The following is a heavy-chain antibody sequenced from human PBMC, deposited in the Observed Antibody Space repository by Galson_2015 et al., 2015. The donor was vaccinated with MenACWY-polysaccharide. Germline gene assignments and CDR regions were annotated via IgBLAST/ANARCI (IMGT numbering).Heavy chain of an antibody. V-gene: IGHV1-18*01. J-gene: IGHJ4*02. Sequence: SVKVSCKASGYGFSAYGITWVRQAPGQGLEWMGWINPYNGNANYAQKFQGRVTLTTDTSTSTAYMELRSLRSDDTAVYYCASSKGLYSLDNSGYYWGQGTLVTVSS. D-gene: IGHD3-22*01. CDR2: INPYNGNA. CDR1: GYGFSAYG. CDR3: ASSKGLYSLDNSGYY.